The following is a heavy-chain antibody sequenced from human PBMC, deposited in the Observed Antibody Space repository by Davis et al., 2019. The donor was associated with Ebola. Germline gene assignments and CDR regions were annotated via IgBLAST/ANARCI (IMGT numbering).Heavy chain of an antibody. Sequence: GESLKISCAASGFTFSSYSMNWVRQAPGKGLEWVSSITVTSNYTYYADSVKGRFTISRDNAKNSLYLQMNSLRAEDTAVYYCARRNWFDPWGQGTLVTASS. CDR1: GFTFSSYS. V-gene: IGHV3-21*01. CDR3: ARRNWFDP. CDR2: ITVTSNYT. J-gene: IGHJ5*02.